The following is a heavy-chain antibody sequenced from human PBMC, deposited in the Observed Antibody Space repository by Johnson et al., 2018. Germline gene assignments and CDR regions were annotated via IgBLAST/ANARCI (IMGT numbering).Heavy chain of an antibody. V-gene: IGHV1-46*01. D-gene: IGHD3-3*01. CDR2: INPSGGST. CDR1: GYTFTSYY. J-gene: IGHJ1*01. CDR3: ARDLEMGGGDGNFQH. Sequence: QVQLVQSGAEVKKPGASVKVSCKASGYTFTSYYMHWVRQAPGQGLEWMGIINPSGGSTSYAQKFQGRVTMTRDTSTSTVYMELSSLRSEDTAVYYCARDLEMGGGDGNFQHWGQGTLVPVSS.